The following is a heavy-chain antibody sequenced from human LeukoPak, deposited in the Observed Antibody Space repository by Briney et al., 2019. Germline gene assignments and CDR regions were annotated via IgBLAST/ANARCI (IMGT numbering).Heavy chain of an antibody. D-gene: IGHD1-14*01. CDR2: IKGDGTST. CDR1: GFTFRNHW. V-gene: IGHV3-74*01. CDR3: ARDAAGLEY. J-gene: IGHJ4*02. Sequence: PGGSLRLSCAASGFTFRNHWMHWVRQAPGKGLVWVSRIKGDGTSTIYADSVKGRFTISRDNAKNTVYLQMNSLKDEDTGVYYCARDAAGLEYWGQGTLVTVSS.